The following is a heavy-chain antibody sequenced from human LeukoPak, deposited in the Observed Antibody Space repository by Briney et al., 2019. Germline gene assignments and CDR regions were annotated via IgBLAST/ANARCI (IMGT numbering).Heavy chain of an antibody. V-gene: IGHV4-34*01. CDR1: GGSFSGYY. J-gene: IGHJ3*02. Sequence: SETLSLTCAVYGGSFSGYYWSWIRQPPGKGLEWIGEINHSGSTNYNPSLKSRVTTSVDTSKNQFSLKLSSVTAADSAVYYCARGLDWLGYFGPKVAFDIWGQGTMVTVSS. CDR3: ARGLDWLGYFGPKVAFDI. D-gene: IGHD3-9*01. CDR2: INHSGST.